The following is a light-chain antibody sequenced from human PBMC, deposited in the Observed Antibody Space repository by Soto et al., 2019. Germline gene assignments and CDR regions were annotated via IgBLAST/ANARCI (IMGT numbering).Light chain of an antibody. CDR2: DVS. V-gene: IGLV2-11*01. CDR1: SSDVGSYSY. J-gene: IGLJ1*01. Sequence: QSALTQPRSVSGSPGQSVTISCTGTSSDVGSYSYVSWYQQHPGKAPELMIYDVSKRPSGVPDRFSGSKSGNTASLTISGRQAGDEADYYCCSYAGSYTYVCGNGTKLTVL. CDR3: CSYAGSYTYV.